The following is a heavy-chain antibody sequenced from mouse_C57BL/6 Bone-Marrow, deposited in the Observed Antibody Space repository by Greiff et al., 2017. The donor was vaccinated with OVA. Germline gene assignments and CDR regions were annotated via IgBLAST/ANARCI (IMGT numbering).Heavy chain of an antibody. CDR1: GFTFSSYA. CDR3: ARDGYCAMDY. V-gene: IGHV5S21*01. J-gene: IGHJ4*01. Sequence: EVKLQQSGDGLVKPGGSLKLSCAASGFTFSSYAMPWVRQTPEKRLEWVAYISRGGDYTNYADTVKGRFTISRDNAWNTVYLQMSSLKSEDTAMYYCARDGYCAMDYWGQGTSVTVSS. D-gene: IGHD2-3*01. CDR2: ISRGGDYT.